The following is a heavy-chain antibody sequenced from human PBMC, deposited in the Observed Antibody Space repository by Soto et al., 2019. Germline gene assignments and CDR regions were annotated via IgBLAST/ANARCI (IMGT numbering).Heavy chain of an antibody. Sequence: QVQLVQSGAEVKKPGASVKVSCKASGYTFTGYYMHWVRQAPGQGLEWMGWINPNSCGTNYAQKFLGWVTMTRDTSISTAYMELSRLRSDDTAVYYCARNRDYYDSSGYYLNDAFDIWGQGTMVTVSS. CDR1: GYTFTGYY. J-gene: IGHJ3*02. CDR2: INPNSCGT. D-gene: IGHD3-22*01. CDR3: ARNRDYYDSSGYYLNDAFDI. V-gene: IGHV1-2*04.